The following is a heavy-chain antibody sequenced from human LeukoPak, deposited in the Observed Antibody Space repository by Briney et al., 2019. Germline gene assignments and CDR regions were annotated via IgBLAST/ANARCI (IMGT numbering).Heavy chain of an antibody. CDR3: ARGYSGYFYY. J-gene: IGHJ4*02. CDR2: IDGDGSST. V-gene: IGHV3-74*01. D-gene: IGHD5-12*01. Sequence: GGSLRLSCAASGLTFSSYWMQWVRQAPGKGLVWVSRIDGDGSSTNYADSVKGRFTISRDNAKNTLYLQMNSLRAEDTAVYYCARGYSGYFYYWGQETLVTVSS. CDR1: GLTFSSYW.